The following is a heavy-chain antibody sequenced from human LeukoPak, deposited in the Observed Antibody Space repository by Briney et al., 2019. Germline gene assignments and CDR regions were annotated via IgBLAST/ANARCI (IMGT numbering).Heavy chain of an antibody. D-gene: IGHD1-26*01. CDR2: IYTSGST. CDR3: ARDLLVGATNGLDY. J-gene: IGHJ4*02. Sequence: SETLSLTCTVSGGSISSYYWSWIRQPAGKGLEWIGRIYTSGSTNYNPSLKSRVTMSVDTSKNQFSLKLSSVTAADTAVYYCARDLLVGATNGLDYWGRGTLVTVSS. CDR1: GGSISSYY. V-gene: IGHV4-4*07.